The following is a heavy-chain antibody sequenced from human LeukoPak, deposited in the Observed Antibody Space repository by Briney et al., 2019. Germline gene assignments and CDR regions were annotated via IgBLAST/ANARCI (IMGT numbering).Heavy chain of an antibody. V-gene: IGHV4-34*01. CDR2: INHSGST. CDR3: ARVSIAVAGWFDP. D-gene: IGHD6-19*01. CDR1: GGSFSGYY. Sequence: SETLSLXCAVYGGSFSGYYWSWIRQPPGKGLEWIGEINHSGSTNYNPSLKSRVTISVDTSKDQFSLKLSSVTAADTAVYYCARVSIAVAGWFDPWGQGTLVTVSS. J-gene: IGHJ5*02.